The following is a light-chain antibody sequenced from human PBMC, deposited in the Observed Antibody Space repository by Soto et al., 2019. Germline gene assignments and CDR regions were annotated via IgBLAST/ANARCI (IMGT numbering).Light chain of an antibody. Sequence: DIQMTQSPSSLSASVGDRVTITCRASQSISSYLTWYQQKPGKAPKLLIYAASRWAIGVPSRFSGSGSGTDFTLTISSLQPEDFATYYCQQSYSTPGTFGGGTKVEI. J-gene: IGKJ4*01. V-gene: IGKV1-39*01. CDR1: QSISSY. CDR2: AAS. CDR3: QQSYSTPGT.